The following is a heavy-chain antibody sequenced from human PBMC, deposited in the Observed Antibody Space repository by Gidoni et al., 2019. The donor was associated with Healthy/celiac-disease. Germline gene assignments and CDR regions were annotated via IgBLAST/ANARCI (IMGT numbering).Heavy chain of an antibody. CDR1: GFTFADYA. V-gene: IGHV3-9*01. J-gene: IGHJ4*02. CDR2: ISWNSGSI. D-gene: IGHD2-8*01. CDR3: AKGESDIVLMVGYFDY. Sequence: EVQLVESGGGLVQPGRSLRLSCAASGFTFADYAMHWVRQAPGKGLEWVSGISWNSGSIGYADSVKGRFTISRDNAKNSLYLQMNSLRAEDTALYYCAKGESDIVLMVGYFDYWGQGTLVTVSS.